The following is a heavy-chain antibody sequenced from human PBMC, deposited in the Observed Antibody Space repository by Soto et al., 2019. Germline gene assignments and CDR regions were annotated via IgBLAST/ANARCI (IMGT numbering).Heavy chain of an antibody. D-gene: IGHD5-18*01. V-gene: IGHV1-46*01. CDR3: ARVGGYSYGVVDY. CDR1: GYTFTSYY. Sequence: QVQLVQSGAEVKKPGASVKVSCKASGYTFTSYYMHWGRQAPGQGLEWMGIINPSGGSTTYAQKFQGRFTMTRDTSTSTVYTELSCLRSEDTAVYYCARVGGYSYGVVDYWGQGTLVTVS. CDR2: INPSGGST. J-gene: IGHJ4*02.